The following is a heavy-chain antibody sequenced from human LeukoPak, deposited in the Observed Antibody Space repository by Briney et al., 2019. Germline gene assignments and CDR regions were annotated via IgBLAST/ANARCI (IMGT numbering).Heavy chain of an antibody. CDR3: ARFGLDPPHNYFDY. Sequence: PSETLSLTCTVSGGSISSGNYYWSWIRQPAGKGLEWIGRMFTSGSTNYNPSLKSRVTISVDRSKNQFSLKLSSVTAADTAVYYCARFGLDPPHNYFDYWGQGTLVTVSS. V-gene: IGHV4-61*02. CDR2: MFTSGST. CDR1: GGSISSGNYY. D-gene: IGHD3-10*01. J-gene: IGHJ4*02.